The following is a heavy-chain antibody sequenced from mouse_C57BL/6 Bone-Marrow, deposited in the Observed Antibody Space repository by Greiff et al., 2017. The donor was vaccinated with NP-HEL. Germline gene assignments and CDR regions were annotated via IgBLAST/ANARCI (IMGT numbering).Heavy chain of an antibody. V-gene: IGHV1-64*01. D-gene: IGHD1-1*01. CDR3: ARFAVVVHWYFDV. Sequence: QVQLKESGAELVKPGASVKLSCKASGYTFTSYWMHWVKQRPGQGLEWIGMIHPNSGSTNYNEKFKSKATLTVDKASSTAYMQLSSLTSEDSAVYYCARFAVVVHWYFDVWGTGTTVTVSS. CDR2: IHPNSGST. CDR1: GYTFTSYW. J-gene: IGHJ1*03.